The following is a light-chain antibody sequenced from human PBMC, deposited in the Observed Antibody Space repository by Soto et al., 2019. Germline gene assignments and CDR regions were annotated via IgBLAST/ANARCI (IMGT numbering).Light chain of an antibody. J-gene: IGKJ5*01. CDR3: QQRSNWPPVT. CDR2: DAS. Sequence: EIVLTQSPATLSLSPGERATLSCRASQSVSSYVAWYQQKPGQAPRLLIYDASNRATGIPARFSGSGSGTDFTLTIRSLEPEDCAFYYCQQRSNWPPVTFGQGTRLELK. CDR1: QSVSSY. V-gene: IGKV3-11*01.